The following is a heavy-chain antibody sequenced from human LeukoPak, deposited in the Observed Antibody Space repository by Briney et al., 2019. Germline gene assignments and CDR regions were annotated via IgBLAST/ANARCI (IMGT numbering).Heavy chain of an antibody. CDR3: AREGRDGYNFLDY. V-gene: IGHV3-74*01. D-gene: IGHD5-24*01. CDR1: GFTFSSYW. Sequence: GGSLRLSCAASGFTFSSYWMHWVRQAPGKGLVWVSRINSDGSSTSYADSVKGRSTISRDNAKNTLYLQMNSLRAEDTAVYYCAREGRDGYNFLDYWGQGTLVTVSS. J-gene: IGHJ4*02. CDR2: INSDGSST.